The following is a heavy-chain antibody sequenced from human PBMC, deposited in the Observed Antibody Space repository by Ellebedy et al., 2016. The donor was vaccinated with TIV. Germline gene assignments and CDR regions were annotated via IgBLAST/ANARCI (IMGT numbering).Heavy chain of an antibody. J-gene: IGHJ6*02. V-gene: IGHV1-2*04. Sequence: ASVKVSCKASGYTFTAYHIHWVRQAPGQGLEWMGWIYPYSGGTNYAQKFQGWVTMTRDTSISTAYMELSRLRSDDTAVYYCARESDGMDVWGQGTTVTVSS. CDR3: ARESDGMDV. CDR1: GYTFTAYH. CDR2: IYPYSGGT.